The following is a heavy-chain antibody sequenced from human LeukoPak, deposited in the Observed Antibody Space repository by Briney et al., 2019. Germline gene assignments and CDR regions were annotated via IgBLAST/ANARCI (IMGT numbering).Heavy chain of an antibody. Sequence: PGGSVRLSCAASGFTFSSYAMTWVRQAPGKGLEWVSAITGGGDTTYYADSVKGRFTISRDNSKNTLYLQMNNLRAEDTAIYYCAKAANYHILTGYYLDYWGQGTLVTVSS. J-gene: IGHJ4*02. V-gene: IGHV3-23*01. D-gene: IGHD3-9*01. CDR1: GFTFSSYA. CDR3: AKAANYHILTGYYLDY. CDR2: ITGGGDTT.